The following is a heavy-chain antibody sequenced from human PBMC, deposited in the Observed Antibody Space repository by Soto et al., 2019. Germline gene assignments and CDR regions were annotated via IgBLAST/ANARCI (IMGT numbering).Heavy chain of an antibody. Sequence: ASVKVSCKASGYTFTSYGISWVRQAPGQGLEWMGWISAYNGNTNYAQKLQGRVTMTTDTSTSTAYMELRSLRSDDTAVYYCARGLGVVTDYIWFDPWGQGTLVTVSS. J-gene: IGHJ5*02. V-gene: IGHV1-18*01. D-gene: IGHD3-16*01. CDR3: ARGLGVVTDYIWFDP. CDR2: ISAYNGNT. CDR1: GYTFTSYG.